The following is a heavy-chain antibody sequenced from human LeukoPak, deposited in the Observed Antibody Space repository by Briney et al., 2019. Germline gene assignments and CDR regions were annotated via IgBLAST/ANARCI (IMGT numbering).Heavy chain of an antibody. CDR1: GFTFSSYS. V-gene: IGHV3-48*01. J-gene: IGHJ4*02. CDR3: AKDLQY. CDR2: ISSSSSTI. Sequence: GGSLRLSCAASGFTFSSYSMNWVRQAPGKGLEWVSYISSSSSTIYYADSVKGRFTISRDNSKNTLYLQMNSLRAEDTAVYYCAKDLQYWGQGTLVTVSS.